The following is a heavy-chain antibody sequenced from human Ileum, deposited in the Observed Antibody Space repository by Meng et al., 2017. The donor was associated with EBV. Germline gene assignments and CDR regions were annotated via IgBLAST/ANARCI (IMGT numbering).Heavy chain of an antibody. J-gene: IGHJ4*02. CDR1: GYYISTTNW. Sequence: QVQLQQSVPGLGTPSDTLSLTCAVSGYYISTTNWWGWIRQPPGKGLEWIGHIYYSGTTYTNPSLKSRVTMSIDPSKNQFSLKLSSVTAVDTAVYYCARNSESGSYIDYWGLGTLVTVSS. D-gene: IGHD1-26*01. CDR3: ARNSESGSYIDY. CDR2: IYYSGTT. V-gene: IGHV4-28*01.